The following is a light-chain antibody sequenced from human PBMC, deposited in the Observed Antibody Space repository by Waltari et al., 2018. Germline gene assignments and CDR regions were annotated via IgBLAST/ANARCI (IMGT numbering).Light chain of an antibody. J-gene: IGKJ3*01. Sequence: IVMTQSPATLSVSPGEGATLSCKASQSLSSNLAWYQQKPGPLPRRLIFGASTRATGIPAGFSGSGSGTEFTLTSTHLQPEDVATSVCQPSHSPPFPFGPGTKV. CDR2: GAS. CDR3: QPSHSPPFP. CDR1: QSLSSN. V-gene: IGKV3-15*01.